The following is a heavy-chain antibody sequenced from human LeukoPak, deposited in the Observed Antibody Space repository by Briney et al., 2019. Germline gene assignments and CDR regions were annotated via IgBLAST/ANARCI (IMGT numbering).Heavy chain of an antibody. V-gene: IGHV3-30*03. D-gene: IGHD6-13*01. CDR3: ARFGSSSWYYFDY. J-gene: IGHJ4*02. CDR1: GFTFSSYG. Sequence: GGSLSLSCAASGFTFSSYGMHWVRQAPGKGLEWVAVISYDGSNKYYADSVKGRFTISRDNAKNSLYLQMNSLRAEDTAVYYCARFGSSSWYYFDYWGQGTLVTVSS. CDR2: ISYDGSNK.